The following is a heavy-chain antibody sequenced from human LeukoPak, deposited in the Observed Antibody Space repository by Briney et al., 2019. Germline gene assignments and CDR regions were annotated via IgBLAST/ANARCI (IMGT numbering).Heavy chain of an antibody. Sequence: KPSETLSLTCTVSSGSISSYYWSWIRQPPGKGLEWIGYIYYSGSTNYNPSLKSRVTISVDTSKNQFSLKLSSVTAADTAVYYCARGRGRQDMKLDYWGQGTLVTVSS. CDR2: IYYSGST. J-gene: IGHJ4*02. CDR3: ARGRGRQDMKLDY. V-gene: IGHV4-59*01. D-gene: IGHD2-15*01. CDR1: SGSISSYY.